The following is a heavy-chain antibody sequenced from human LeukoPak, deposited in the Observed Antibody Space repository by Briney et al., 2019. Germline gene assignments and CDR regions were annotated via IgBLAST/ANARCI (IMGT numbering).Heavy chain of an antibody. J-gene: IGHJ3*02. Sequence: SGGSLRLSCAASGFTFSNAWMSWVRQAPGKGLEWVSYISSSGSTIYYADSVKGRFTISRDNAKNSLYLQMNSLRAEDTAVYYCARDRSTWIQQGAFDIWGQGTMVTVSS. D-gene: IGHD5-18*01. CDR2: ISSSGSTI. V-gene: IGHV3-48*01. CDR3: ARDRSTWIQQGAFDI. CDR1: GFTFSNAW.